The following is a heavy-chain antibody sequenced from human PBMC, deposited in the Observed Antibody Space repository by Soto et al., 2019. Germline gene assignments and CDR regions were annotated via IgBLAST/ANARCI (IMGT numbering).Heavy chain of an antibody. Sequence: GGSLSLSCAASGFPFSGYGMHWVRQAPGKGPEWVAVISFDGSEKYYADSVKGRFTISRDNSKNTLYLLMDNLRPEDTAVYYCAKVGSDVMGVYYYYYPMDVWGQGTTVTVSS. D-gene: IGHD1-26*01. V-gene: IGHV3-30*18. CDR2: ISFDGSEK. CDR1: GFPFSGYG. J-gene: IGHJ6*02. CDR3: AKVGSDVMGVYYYYYPMDV.